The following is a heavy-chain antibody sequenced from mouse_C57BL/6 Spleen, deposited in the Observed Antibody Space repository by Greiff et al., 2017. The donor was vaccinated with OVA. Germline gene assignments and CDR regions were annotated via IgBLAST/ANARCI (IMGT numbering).Heavy chain of an antibody. CDR3: AMRGNFDY. Sequence: EVKLQESGPGLVKPSQSLSLTCSVTGYSITSGYYWNWIRQFPGNKREWMGYISYDGSNNYNPSLKNRISITRDTSKNQFFLKLNSVTTEDTATYYCAMRGNFDYWGQGITLTVSS. CDR1: GYSITSGYY. J-gene: IGHJ2*01. V-gene: IGHV3-6*01. CDR2: ISYDGSN.